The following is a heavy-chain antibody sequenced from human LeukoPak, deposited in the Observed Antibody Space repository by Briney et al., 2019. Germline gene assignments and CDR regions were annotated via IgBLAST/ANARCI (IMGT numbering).Heavy chain of an antibody. Sequence: SETLSLTCTVSGGSISSGDYYWSWIRQPPGKGLEWIGYIYYSGSTYYNPSLKSRVTISVDTSKNQSSLKLSSVTAADTAVYYCARDSLGNDDSSGYVWGQGTLVTVSS. CDR1: GGSISSGDYY. D-gene: IGHD3-22*01. V-gene: IGHV4-30-4*01. CDR2: IYYSGST. J-gene: IGHJ4*02. CDR3: ARDSLGNDDSSGYV.